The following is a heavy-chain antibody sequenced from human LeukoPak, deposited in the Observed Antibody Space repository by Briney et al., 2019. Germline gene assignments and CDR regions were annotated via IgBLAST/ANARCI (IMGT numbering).Heavy chain of an antibody. V-gene: IGHV3-30*02. Sequence: GSLRLSCAASGFTFSSYDMHWVRQAPGKGLEWLAFIRYDGSYQYYADSVKGRFTISRDNSKNTLYLQMNSLRAEDTAAYYCATPKADYYPFDYWGQGTLVTVSS. CDR1: GFTFSSYD. D-gene: IGHD3-22*01. J-gene: IGHJ4*02. CDR2: IRYDGSYQ. CDR3: ATPKADYYPFDY.